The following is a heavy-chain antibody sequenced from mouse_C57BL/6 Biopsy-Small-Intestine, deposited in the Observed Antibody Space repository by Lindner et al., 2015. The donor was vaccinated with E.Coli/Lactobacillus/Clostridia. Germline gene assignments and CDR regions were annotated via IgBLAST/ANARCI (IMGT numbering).Heavy chain of an antibody. CDR2: IDPEDGET. V-gene: IGHV14-2*01. CDR1: GFNIKDYY. J-gene: IGHJ1*03. Sequence: VQLQESGAELVKPGASVKLSCTASGFNIKDYYMHWVKQRTEQGLEWIGRIDPEDGETKYAPKFQGKATITADTSSNAAYLQLSSQTSEDTAVYYCTSGPSYWYFDVWGTGTTVTVSS. CDR3: TSGPSYWYFDV.